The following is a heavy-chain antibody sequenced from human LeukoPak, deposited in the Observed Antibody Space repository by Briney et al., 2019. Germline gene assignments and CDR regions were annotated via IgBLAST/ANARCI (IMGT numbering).Heavy chain of an antibody. CDR3: ARDFMRYCSSTSCYGDY. CDR1: GYTFTSYG. Sequence: ASVKVSCKAPGYTFTSYGISWVRQAPGQGLEWMGWISAYNGNTNYAQKLQGRVTMTTDTSTSTAYMELRSLRSDDTAVYYCARDFMRYCSSTSCYGDYWGQGTLVTVSS. D-gene: IGHD2-2*01. J-gene: IGHJ4*02. CDR2: ISAYNGNT. V-gene: IGHV1-18*01.